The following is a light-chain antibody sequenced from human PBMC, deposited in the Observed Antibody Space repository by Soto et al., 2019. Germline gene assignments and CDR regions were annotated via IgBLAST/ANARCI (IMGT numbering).Light chain of an antibody. CDR2: KAS. V-gene: IGKV1-5*03. Sequence: NQMNQSPSTLSGTVRDRVTIPCRASQTISSWLAWYQQKPGKAPKLLIYKASTLKSGVPSRFSGSGSGTEFTLTISSLQPDDFAPYYCQVYTSYPETFAQGAKVAIK. J-gene: IGKJ1*01. CDR3: QVYTSYPET. CDR1: QTISSW.